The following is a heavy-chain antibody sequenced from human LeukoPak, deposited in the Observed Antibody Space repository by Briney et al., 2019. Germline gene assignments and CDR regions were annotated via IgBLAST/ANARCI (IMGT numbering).Heavy chain of an antibody. CDR1: GFSFNSHW. D-gene: IGHD3-3*01. CDR3: ARDKYNFGLTQPGFDH. Sequence: GGSLRLSCAASGFSFNSHWMSWVRQAPGKGLEWVANIKQDGTEKYYVDSLKGRFTISRDNAKNSLYLQMNSLRAEDTAVYYCARDKYNFGLTQPGFDHWGQGTLVTVSS. V-gene: IGHV3-7*01. J-gene: IGHJ4*02. CDR2: IKQDGTEK.